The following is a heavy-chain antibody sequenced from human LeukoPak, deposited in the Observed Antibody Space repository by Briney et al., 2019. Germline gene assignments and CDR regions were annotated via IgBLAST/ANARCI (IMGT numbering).Heavy chain of an antibody. D-gene: IGHD3-22*01. CDR2: IYYSGST. V-gene: IGHV4-39*07. CDR3: ARVDYDSSGYYYGDQGRHDY. J-gene: IGHJ4*02. CDR1: GGSISSSSYY. Sequence: PSETLSLTCTVSGGSISSSSYYWGWIRQPPGKGLEWIGSIYYSGSTYYNPSLKSRVTISVDTSKNQFSLKLSSVTAADTAVYYCARVDYDSSGYYYGDQGRHDYWGQGTLVTVSS.